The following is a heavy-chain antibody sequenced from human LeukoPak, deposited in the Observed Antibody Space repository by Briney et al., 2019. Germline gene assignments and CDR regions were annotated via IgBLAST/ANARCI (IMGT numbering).Heavy chain of an antibody. Sequence: QPGRSLRLSCAASGFTFSTYATSWVRQAPGKGLEWVSLISASGGGTKYADSVKGRFTISRDNSKNMVYLQMNSLGADDTAVFYCARTGTDDGYNIPFDHWGQGTLVTVSS. D-gene: IGHD5-24*01. CDR1: GFTFSTYA. J-gene: IGHJ4*02. CDR3: ARTGTDDGYNIPFDH. CDR2: ISASGGGT. V-gene: IGHV3-23*01.